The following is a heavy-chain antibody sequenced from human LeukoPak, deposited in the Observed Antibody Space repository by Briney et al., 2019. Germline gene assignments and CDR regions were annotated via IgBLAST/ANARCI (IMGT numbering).Heavy chain of an antibody. CDR3: ARGVPAAILYYFDY. V-gene: IGHV4-4*07. Sequence: SETLSLTCTVSGGSLSSYYWSWLRQPAGQGLEWIGRIYTSGSTNYNPSLKSRVTMSVDTSKNQFSLKLSSVTAADTAVYYCARGVPAAILYYFDYWGQGTLVTVSS. CDR1: GGSLSSYY. D-gene: IGHD2-2*01. CDR2: IYTSGST. J-gene: IGHJ4*02.